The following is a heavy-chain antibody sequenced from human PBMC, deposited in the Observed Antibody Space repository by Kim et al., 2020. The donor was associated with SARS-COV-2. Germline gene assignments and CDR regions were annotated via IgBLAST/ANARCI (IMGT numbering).Heavy chain of an antibody. J-gene: IGHJ6*02. CDR2: IYYSGST. D-gene: IGHD2-15*01. V-gene: IGHV4-31*03. CDR3: ARAQADCSGGSCYYYYGMDV. Sequence: SETLSLTCTVSGGSISSGGYYWSWIRQHPGKGLEWIGYIYYSGSTYYNPSLKSRVTISVDTSKNQFSLKLSSVTAADTAVYYCARAQADCSGGSCYYYYGMDVWGQGTTVTVSS. CDR1: GGSISSGGYY.